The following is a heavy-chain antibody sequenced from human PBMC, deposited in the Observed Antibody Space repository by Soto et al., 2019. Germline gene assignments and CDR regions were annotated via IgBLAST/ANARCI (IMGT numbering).Heavy chain of an antibody. CDR2: INAGNGNT. V-gene: IGHV1-3*01. Sequence: ASVKVSCKASGYTFTSYAMHWVRQAPGQRLEWMGWINAGNGNTKYSQKFQGRVTITRDTSASTAYMELSSLRSEDTAAYYCARVGFLEWLLAPPDYWGQGTLVTVSS. D-gene: IGHD3-3*01. CDR1: GYTFTSYA. CDR3: ARVGFLEWLLAPPDY. J-gene: IGHJ4*02.